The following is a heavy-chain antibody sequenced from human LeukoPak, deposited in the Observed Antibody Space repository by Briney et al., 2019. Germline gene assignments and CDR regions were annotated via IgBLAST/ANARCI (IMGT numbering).Heavy chain of an antibody. Sequence: GRSLRLSCAASGFTFSSHDMHWVRQAPGQGLEWVTVISYDGSNKYYGDSVKGRFTISRDNSKNTLYLKMNSLRAEDTAVYYCAKEGSNGDFDYWGQGTLVTVSS. D-gene: IGHD1-26*01. CDR2: ISYDGSNK. CDR1: GFTFSSHD. CDR3: AKEGSNGDFDY. V-gene: IGHV3-30*18. J-gene: IGHJ4*02.